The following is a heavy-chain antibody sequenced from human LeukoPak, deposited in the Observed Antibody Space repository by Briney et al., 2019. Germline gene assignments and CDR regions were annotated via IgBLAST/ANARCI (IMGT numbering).Heavy chain of an antibody. CDR1: GGTFSSYA. V-gene: IGHV1-69*13. D-gene: IGHD3-10*01. J-gene: IGHJ2*01. CDR2: IIPIFGTA. CDR3: ARVGPYYYCSGSYLIPPYWYFDL. Sequence: SVKVSCKASGGTFSSYAISWVRQAPGQGLEWMGGIIPIFGTANYAQKFQGRVTITADESTSTAYMELSSLRSEDTAVYYCARVGPYYYCSGSYLIPPYWYFDLWGRGTLVTVSS.